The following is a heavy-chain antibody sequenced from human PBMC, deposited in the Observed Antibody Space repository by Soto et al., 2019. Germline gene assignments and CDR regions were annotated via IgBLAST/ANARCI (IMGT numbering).Heavy chain of an antibody. CDR1: GFTVSSNY. CDR3: ARVIRGGWPDY. CDR2: IYSGGST. D-gene: IGHD6-19*01. J-gene: IGHJ4*02. Sequence: EVQLVESGGGLVQPGGYLRLSCAASGFTVSSNYMSWVRQAPGKGLEWVAVIYSGGSTYYADSVKGRFTISRDNSKNTLYLQMNSLRAEDTAVDYCARVIRGGWPDYWGQGTLVTVS. V-gene: IGHV3-66*01.